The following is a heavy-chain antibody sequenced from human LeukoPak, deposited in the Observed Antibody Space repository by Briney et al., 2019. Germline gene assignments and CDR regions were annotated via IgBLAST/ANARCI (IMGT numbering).Heavy chain of an antibody. V-gene: IGHV4-59*01. Sequence: SETLSLTCTVSGGSFSTYYWTWIRQPPGKGLEWIGYIYYSGSTNYNPSLKSRVTISLDTSKNQFSLKLSSVTAADTAVNYCARIAVSSGWGYFDYWGQGTLVTASS. CDR2: IYYSGST. J-gene: IGHJ4*02. D-gene: IGHD6-19*01. CDR3: ARIAVSSGWGYFDY. CDR1: GGSFSTYY.